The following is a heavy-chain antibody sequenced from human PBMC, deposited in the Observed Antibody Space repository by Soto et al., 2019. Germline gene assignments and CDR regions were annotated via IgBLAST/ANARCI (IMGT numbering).Heavy chain of an antibody. CDR3: ARDSYCSGGSCYPDAFDI. V-gene: IGHV1-18*01. D-gene: IGHD2-15*01. CDR2: ISAYNGNT. CDR1: GYTFTRYG. J-gene: IGHJ3*02. Sequence: XSVKVSFNASGYTFTRYGISSVRHTPGQGLEWMGWISAYNGNTNYAQKLQGRVTMTTDTSTSTAYMELRSLRSDDTDVYYCARDSYCSGGSCYPDAFDIWGQGTMVTVSS.